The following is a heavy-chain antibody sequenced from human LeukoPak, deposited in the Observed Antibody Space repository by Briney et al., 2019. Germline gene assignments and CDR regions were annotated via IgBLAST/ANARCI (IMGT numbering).Heavy chain of an antibody. Sequence: GGSLRLSCAASGFTFSDYYMSWIRQAPGKGLEWVSYISSSSSYTNYADSVKGRFTISRDNAKNSLYLQMNSLRAEDTAVYYCARVRYCSSTSCLEFDYWGQGTLVTVSS. CDR3: ARVRYCSSTSCLEFDY. CDR2: ISSSSSYT. CDR1: GFTFSDYY. V-gene: IGHV3-11*05. J-gene: IGHJ4*02. D-gene: IGHD2-2*01.